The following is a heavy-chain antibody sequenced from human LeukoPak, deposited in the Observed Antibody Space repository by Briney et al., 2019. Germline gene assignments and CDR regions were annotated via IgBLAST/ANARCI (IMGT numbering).Heavy chain of an antibody. CDR2: ISAYNGNT. CDR3: ARGVVAGTSAFDI. V-gene: IGHV1-18*01. D-gene: IGHD2-15*01. Sequence: ASVKVSFKASGYTFISYGISWVRQAPGQGLEWMGWISAYNGNTNYAQKLQGRVTMTTDTSTSTAYLELRSLRPDATAVCYCARGVVAGTSAFDIWGQGTMVTVSS. J-gene: IGHJ3*02. CDR1: GYTFISYG.